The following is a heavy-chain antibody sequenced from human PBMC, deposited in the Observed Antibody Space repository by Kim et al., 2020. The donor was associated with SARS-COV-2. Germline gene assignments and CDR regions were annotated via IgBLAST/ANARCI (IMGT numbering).Heavy chain of an antibody. J-gene: IGHJ4*02. D-gene: IGHD4-17*01. CDR1: GGSISSSSYY. CDR2: IYYSGST. CDR3: AREGRTTVTTF. V-gene: IGHV4-39*07. Sequence: SETLSLTCTVSGGSISSSSYYWGWIRQPPGKGLEWIGSIYYSGSTYYNPSLKSRVTISVDTSKNQFSLKLSSVTAADTAVYYCAREGRTTVTTFWGQGTL.